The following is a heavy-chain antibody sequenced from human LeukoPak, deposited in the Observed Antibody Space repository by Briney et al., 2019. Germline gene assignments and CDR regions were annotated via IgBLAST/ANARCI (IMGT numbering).Heavy chain of an antibody. D-gene: IGHD4-23*01. V-gene: IGHV4-59*01. Sequence: SETLSLTCTVSGGSISSYYWSWIRQPPGKGLEWIGYIYYSGSTNCNPSVKSRVAMSVDTSKKQFSLKLSSLTAADTAVYYCARGGTAVIAPYAFDTWGQGTMVTVSS. CDR2: IYYSGST. J-gene: IGHJ3*02. CDR1: GGSISSYY. CDR3: ARGGTAVIAPYAFDT.